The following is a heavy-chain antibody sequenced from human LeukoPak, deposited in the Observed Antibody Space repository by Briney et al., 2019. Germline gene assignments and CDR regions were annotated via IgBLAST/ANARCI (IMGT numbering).Heavy chain of an antibody. V-gene: IGHV3-7*01. CDR3: ASWTMSSRSFDY. J-gene: IGHJ4*02. Sequence: GGSLRLSCAASKFTFSSHWMTWVRQAPGKGLEWVANIKQDGSEKSYVDSVKGRFTISRDNAKNSLYLQMNSLRVEDTAEYYCASWTMSSRSFDYWGQGTLVTVSS. CDR1: KFTFSSHW. CDR2: IKQDGSEK. D-gene: IGHD6-13*01.